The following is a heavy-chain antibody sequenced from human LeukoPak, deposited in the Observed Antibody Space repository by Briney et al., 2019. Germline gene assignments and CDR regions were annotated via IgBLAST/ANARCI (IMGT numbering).Heavy chain of an antibody. CDR1: GDSIRRYY. D-gene: IGHD2-21*02. V-gene: IGHV4-59*08. J-gene: IGHJ5*02. CDR2: MHYSGSS. CDR3: ARRVTSNCFDP. Sequence: KSSETLSLTCTVSGDSIRRYYWSWIRQPPGKGLEWIGYMHYSGSSNYNPSLKSRVTTSVDTSQNQFTLKLRSVTAADAAVYYCARRVTSNCFDPWGQGTLVTVTS.